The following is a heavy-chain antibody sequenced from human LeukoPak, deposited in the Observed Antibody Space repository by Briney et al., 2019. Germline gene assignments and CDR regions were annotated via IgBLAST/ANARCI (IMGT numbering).Heavy chain of an antibody. J-gene: IGHJ4*02. V-gene: IGHV3-48*03. CDR1: GFTFSSYE. D-gene: IGHD2-2*01. Sequence: GGSLRLSCVASGFTFSSYEMIWIRQAPGKGLEWVSYISGSGSTTYYADSVRGRFTTSRDNAENSLYLQMNNLRAEDTAIYYCEREREDCSSSSSYEEFDCWGQGTLVTVSS. CDR3: EREREDCSSSSSYEEFDC. CDR2: ISGSGSTT.